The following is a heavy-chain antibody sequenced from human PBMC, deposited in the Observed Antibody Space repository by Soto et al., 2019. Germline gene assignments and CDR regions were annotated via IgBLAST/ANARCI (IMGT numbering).Heavy chain of an antibody. CDR2: ISYDGSNK. D-gene: IGHD3-22*01. CDR1: GFTFSSYA. V-gene: IGHV3-30-3*01. Sequence: QVQLVESGGGVVQPGRSLRLSCAASGFTFSSYAMHWVRQAPGKGLVWVAVISYDGSNKYYADYVKGRFTISRDNSKNTLYLQMNSLRAEDTAVYYCARDNGSSGYYFPFDYWGQGTLVTVSS. J-gene: IGHJ4*02. CDR3: ARDNGSSGYYFPFDY.